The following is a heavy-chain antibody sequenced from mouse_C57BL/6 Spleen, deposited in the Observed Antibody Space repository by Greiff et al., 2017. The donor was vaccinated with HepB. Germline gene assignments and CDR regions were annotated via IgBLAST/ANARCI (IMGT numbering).Heavy chain of an antibody. Sequence: VQLKESGPGLVKPSQSLSLTCSVTGYSITSGYYWNWIRQFPGNKLEWMGYISYDGSNNYNPSLKNRISITRDTSKNQFFLKLNSVTTEDTATYYCARGSSPVVADYFDYWGQGTTLTVSS. CDR2: ISYDGSN. CDR3: ARGSSPVVADYFDY. V-gene: IGHV3-6*01. J-gene: IGHJ2*01. CDR1: GYSITSGYY. D-gene: IGHD1-1*01.